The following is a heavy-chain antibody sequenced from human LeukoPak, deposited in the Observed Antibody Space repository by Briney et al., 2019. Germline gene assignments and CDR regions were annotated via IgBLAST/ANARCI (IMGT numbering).Heavy chain of an antibody. D-gene: IGHD3-22*01. CDR2: ISGSGGST. Sequence: GESLRLSCAASGFTFSSYAMSWVRQAPGKGLEWVSAISGSGGSTYYADSVKGRFTISRDNSKNTLYLQMNSLRAEDTAVYYCAATYYSDSSGYYPDYFDYWGQGTLVTVSS. CDR1: GFTFSSYA. J-gene: IGHJ4*02. CDR3: AATYYSDSSGYYPDYFDY. V-gene: IGHV3-23*01.